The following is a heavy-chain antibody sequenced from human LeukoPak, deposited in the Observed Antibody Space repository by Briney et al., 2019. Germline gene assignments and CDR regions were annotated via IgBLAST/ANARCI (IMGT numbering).Heavy chain of an antibody. D-gene: IGHD3-22*01. V-gene: IGHV3-74*01. CDR2: IKSDGST. Sequence: GPSLRLSCAASGFTFSSYWMHWVRHPPGKWLVWVSRIKSDGSTNYAASVKGRFTISRDNAKNTVSLQMNSLRAEDTGVYYCARAPSEIGGYYPEYFRHWGQGTLVTVSS. CDR3: ARAPSEIGGYYPEYFRH. CDR1: GFTFSSYW. J-gene: IGHJ1*01.